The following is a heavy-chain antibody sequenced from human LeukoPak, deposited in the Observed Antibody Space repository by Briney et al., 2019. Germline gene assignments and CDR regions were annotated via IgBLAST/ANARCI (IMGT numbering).Heavy chain of an antibody. V-gene: IGHV4-59*08. CDR1: VGSIGSYY. J-gene: IGHJ4*02. D-gene: IGHD6-13*01. Sequence: PSGTLSLTCTVSVGSIGSYYWSWLRLPPGKGLEWIGYIYFSGSTNYNPSLKSRVTITVDTSKNQFSLKLSSVTAADTAVYYCARHGYSSSFEYWGQGTLVTVSS. CDR3: ARHGYSSSFEY. CDR2: IYFSGST.